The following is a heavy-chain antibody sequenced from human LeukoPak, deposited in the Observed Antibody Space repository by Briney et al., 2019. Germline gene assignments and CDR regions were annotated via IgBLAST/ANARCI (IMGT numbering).Heavy chain of an antibody. Sequence: GGSLRLSCAASGFTFNRNAISWVRQAPGKGLEWVSTIGGSGDKTFYADSVKGRFTISRDNSKNVVHLQMNSLTGEDTALYYCVRRGDASSGWGDHDFWGQGALVTVSS. CDR2: IGGSGDKT. V-gene: IGHV3-23*01. CDR3: VRRGDASSGWGDHDF. CDR1: GFTFNRNA. J-gene: IGHJ4*02. D-gene: IGHD6-19*01.